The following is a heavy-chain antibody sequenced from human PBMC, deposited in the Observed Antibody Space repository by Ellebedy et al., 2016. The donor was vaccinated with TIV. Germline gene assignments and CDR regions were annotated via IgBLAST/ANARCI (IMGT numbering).Heavy chain of an antibody. CDR3: ARVIPRDWPTYYYYGMDV. Sequence: ASVKVSCXVSGYTLTELSMHWVRQAPGKGLEWMGGFDPEDGETIYAQKLQGRVTMTTDTSTSTAYMELRSLRSEDTAVYYCARVIPRDWPTYYYYGMDVWGQGTTVTVSS. D-gene: IGHD3-9*01. J-gene: IGHJ6*02. CDR2: FDPEDGET. CDR1: GYTLTELS. V-gene: IGHV1-24*01.